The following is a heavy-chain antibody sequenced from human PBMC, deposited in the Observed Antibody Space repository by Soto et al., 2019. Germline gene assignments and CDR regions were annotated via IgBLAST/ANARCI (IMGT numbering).Heavy chain of an antibody. J-gene: IGHJ5*02. D-gene: IGHD3-16*01. CDR3: ARVKLGSYDWVDP. Sequence: GGSLRLSCAASGFTFSSYWSHWVRQAPGEGLVWVSRINPDGGRTNYADSVKGRFTISRDNAKNTLYLQMDSLRAEDTAVYYCARVKLGSYDWVDPWGQGTLVTVSS. CDR2: INPDGGRT. V-gene: IGHV3-74*01. CDR1: GFTFSSYW.